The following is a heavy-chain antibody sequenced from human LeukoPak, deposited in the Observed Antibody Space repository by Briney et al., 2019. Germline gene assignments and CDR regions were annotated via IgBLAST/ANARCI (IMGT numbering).Heavy chain of an antibody. Sequence: ASVKVSCKASGYTFTGYYMHWVRQAPGQGLEWMGWINPNSGGTNYAQKFQGRVTMTRDTSISTAYMELSRLGSDDTAVYYCARDLGGSSLYFDYWGQGTLVTVSS. J-gene: IGHJ4*02. V-gene: IGHV1-2*02. D-gene: IGHD1-26*01. CDR2: INPNSGGT. CDR1: GYTFTGYY. CDR3: ARDLGGSSLYFDY.